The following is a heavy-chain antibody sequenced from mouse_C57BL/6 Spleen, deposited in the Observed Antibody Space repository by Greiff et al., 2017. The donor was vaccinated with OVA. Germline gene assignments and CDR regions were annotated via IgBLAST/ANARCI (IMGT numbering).Heavy chain of an antibody. Sequence: QVQLQQPGAELVMPGASVKLSCKASGYTFTSYWMHWVKQRPGQGLEWIGEIDPSDSYTNYNQKFKGKSTLTVDKSSSAAYMQLSSLTSEDSAVYYCGTGTWYFDVWGTGTTVTVSS. CDR2: IDPSDSYT. V-gene: IGHV1-69*01. CDR1: GYTFTSYW. J-gene: IGHJ1*03. D-gene: IGHD4-1*01. CDR3: GTGTWYFDV.